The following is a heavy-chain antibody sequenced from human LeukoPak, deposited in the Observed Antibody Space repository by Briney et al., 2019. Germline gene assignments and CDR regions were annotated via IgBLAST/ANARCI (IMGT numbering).Heavy chain of an antibody. V-gene: IGHV3-21*01. Sequence: GGSLRLSCAASGFTFSSYSMNWVRQAPGKGLEWVSSISSSSSYIYYADSVKGRFTISRDNAKNSLYLQMNSLRAEDTAVYYCARIPGIAAAGFYNWFDPWGQGTLVTVSS. J-gene: IGHJ5*02. CDR3: ARIPGIAAAGFYNWFDP. D-gene: IGHD6-13*01. CDR2: ISSSSSYI. CDR1: GFTFSSYS.